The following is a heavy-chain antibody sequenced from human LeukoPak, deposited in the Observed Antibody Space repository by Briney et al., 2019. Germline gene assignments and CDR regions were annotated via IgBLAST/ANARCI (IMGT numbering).Heavy chain of an antibody. Sequence: SETLSLTCDISGRSISRGSYWGWIRRPPGKGLEWIGNIDHAGSPYYNPSLRSRVTISVDTSNNQFSLKLSSITAPDTAVYYCARDRSRYGHFDSWGKGTLVTVSS. D-gene: IGHD5-12*01. J-gene: IGHJ4*02. V-gene: IGHV4-38-2*02. CDR3: ARDRSRYGHFDS. CDR2: IDHAGSP. CDR1: GRSISRGSY.